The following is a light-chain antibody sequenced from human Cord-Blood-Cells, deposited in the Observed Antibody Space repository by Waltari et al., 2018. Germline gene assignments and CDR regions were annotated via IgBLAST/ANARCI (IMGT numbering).Light chain of an antibody. J-gene: IGKJ5*01. CDR3: QQRSNWPIT. CDR1: QRVSSY. Sequence: EMVLTQSPPTLPLSPGERATLPCRASQRVSSYLAWYQQKPGQAPRLLIYDASNMATGIPARFSGSGSGTDFTLTISSLEPEDFAVYYCQQRSNWPITFGQGTRLEIK. V-gene: IGKV3-11*01. CDR2: DAS.